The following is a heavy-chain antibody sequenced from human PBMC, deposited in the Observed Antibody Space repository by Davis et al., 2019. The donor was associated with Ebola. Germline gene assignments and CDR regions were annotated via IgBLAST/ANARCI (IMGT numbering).Heavy chain of an antibody. CDR2: INSDGSST. CDR1: GFTFSSYW. J-gene: IGHJ6*02. V-gene: IGHV3-74*01. CDR3: AKALGSGTYNAVDV. Sequence: HTGGSLRLSCAASGFTFSSYWMHWVRQAPGKGLVWVSRINSDGSSTSYADSVKGRFTISRDNAKNTLYLQMNSLRADDTAVYYCAKALGSGTYNAVDVWGQGTTVTVSS. D-gene: IGHD2-15*01.